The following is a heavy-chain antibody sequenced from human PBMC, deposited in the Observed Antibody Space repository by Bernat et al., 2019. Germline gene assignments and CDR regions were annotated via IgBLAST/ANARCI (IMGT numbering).Heavy chain of an antibody. D-gene: IGHD3-9*01. CDR3: AREGLRYFDLWGAFDI. V-gene: IGHV3-33*01. CDR2: IWYDGSNK. Sequence: QVQLVESGGGVVQPGRSLRLSCAASGFTFSSYGMHWVRQAPGKGLEWVAVIWYDGSNKYYADSVKGRFTISRDNSKNTLYLQMNSLRAEDPAVYYCAREGLRYFDLWGAFDIWGQGTMVTVSS. CDR1: GFTFSSYG. J-gene: IGHJ3*02.